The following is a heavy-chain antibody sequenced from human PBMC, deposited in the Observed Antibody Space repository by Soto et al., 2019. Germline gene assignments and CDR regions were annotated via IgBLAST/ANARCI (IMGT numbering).Heavy chain of an antibody. CDR3: AKDSAPLSGSYDS. CDR1: GFTFSSYG. D-gene: IGHD1-26*01. J-gene: IGHJ5*01. CDR2: ISYDGSNK. Sequence: GGSLRISCAASGFTFSSYGMHWVRQSPGKGLEWVAVISYDGSNKYYADSVKGRFTISRDNSKNTLYLQMNSLRAEDTAVYYCAKDSAPLSGSYDSWGQGTLVTVSS. V-gene: IGHV3-30*18.